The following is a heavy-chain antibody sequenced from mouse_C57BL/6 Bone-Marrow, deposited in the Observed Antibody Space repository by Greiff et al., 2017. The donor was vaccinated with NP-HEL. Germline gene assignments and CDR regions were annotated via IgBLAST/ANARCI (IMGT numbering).Heavy chain of an antibody. V-gene: IGHV1-78*01. CDR1: GYTFTDPT. J-gene: IGHJ1*03. D-gene: IGHD1-1*01. Sequence: VQLVESDAELVKPGASVKISCKVSGYTFTDPTIHWMKQRPEQGLEWIGYIYPRDGSTKYNEKFKGKATLTADKSSSTAYMQLNSLTSEDSAVYFCARVTTVPPWYFDVWGTGTTVTVSS. CDR2: IYPRDGST. CDR3: ARVTTVPPWYFDV.